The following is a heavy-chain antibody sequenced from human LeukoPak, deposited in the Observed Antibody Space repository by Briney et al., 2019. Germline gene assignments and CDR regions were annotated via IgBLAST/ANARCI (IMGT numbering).Heavy chain of an antibody. D-gene: IGHD3-22*01. CDR1: GYTFTGYY. Sequence: ASVKVSCKASGYTFTGYYMHWVRQAPGQGLEWMGWINPNSGGTNYAQKFQGRVTMARDTSISTAYIELSRLRSDDTAVYYCASSDYYDSSGPWDAFDIWGQGTMVTVSS. J-gene: IGHJ3*02. V-gene: IGHV1-2*02. CDR2: INPNSGGT. CDR3: ASSDYYDSSGPWDAFDI.